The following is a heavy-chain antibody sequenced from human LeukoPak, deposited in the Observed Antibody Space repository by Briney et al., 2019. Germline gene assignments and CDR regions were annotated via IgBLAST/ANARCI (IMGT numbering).Heavy chain of an antibody. D-gene: IGHD5-12*01. Sequence: PGGSLRLSCAASGFTFSSSAMSWVRQAPGKGLEWVSAISASGGGTYYADSVKGRFTISRDNSKDTLYLQMNSLRAEDTAVYYCAKDDLWLPDYWGQGTLVTVSS. CDR2: ISASGGGT. CDR1: GFTFSSSA. CDR3: AKDDLWLPDY. J-gene: IGHJ4*02. V-gene: IGHV3-23*01.